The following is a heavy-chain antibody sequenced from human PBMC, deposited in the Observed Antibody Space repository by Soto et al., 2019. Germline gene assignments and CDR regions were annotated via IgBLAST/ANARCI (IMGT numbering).Heavy chain of an antibody. CDR2: MSYDGNSK. V-gene: IGHV3-30-3*01. D-gene: IGHD3-22*01. J-gene: IGHJ4*02. CDR3: AKGRKYYDSSGYYYLDY. CDR1: GFTFSSYS. Sequence: GGSLRLSCAASGFTFSSYSMHWVRQAPGKGLEWVAAMSYDGNSKYFADSVKGRFTISRDNSKNTLSLQMNSLGTEDTAVYYCAKGRKYYDSSGYYYLDYWGQGTLVTVS.